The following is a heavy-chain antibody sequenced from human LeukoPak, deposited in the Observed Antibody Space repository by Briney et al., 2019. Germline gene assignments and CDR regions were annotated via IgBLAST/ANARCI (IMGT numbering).Heavy chain of an antibody. D-gene: IGHD2-2*01. CDR2: ISSSGSTI. J-gene: IGHJ4*02. Sequence: PGGSLRLSCAASGFTFSDYYMSWIRQAPGEGLEGVLYISSSGSTIYYADSVKGRFTISRDNAKNSLYLQMNSLRAEDTAVYYCAREYCSSTSCYSFLDYWGQGTLVTVSS. CDR1: GFTFSDYY. CDR3: AREYCSSTSCYSFLDY. V-gene: IGHV3-11*01.